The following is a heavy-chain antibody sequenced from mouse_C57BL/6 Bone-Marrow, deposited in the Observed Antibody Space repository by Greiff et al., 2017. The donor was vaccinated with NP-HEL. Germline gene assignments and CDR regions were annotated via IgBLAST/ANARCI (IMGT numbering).Heavy chain of an antibody. J-gene: IGHJ3*01. CDR2: INPSNGGT. CDR3: ARPPHYYGSSLAWFAY. Sequence: QVQLQQPGTELVKPGASVKLSCKASGYTFTSYWMHWVKQRPGQGLEWIGNINPSNGGTNYNEKFKSKATLTVDKSSSTAYMQLSSLTSEDSAVYYCARPPHYYGSSLAWFAYWGQGTLVTVSA. V-gene: IGHV1-53*01. D-gene: IGHD1-1*01. CDR1: GYTFTSYW.